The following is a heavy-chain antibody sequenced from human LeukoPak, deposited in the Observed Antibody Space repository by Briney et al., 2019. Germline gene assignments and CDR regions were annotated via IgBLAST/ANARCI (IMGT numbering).Heavy chain of an antibody. D-gene: IGHD2-2*01. V-gene: IGHV3-21*01. Sequence: GGSLRLSCAASGFTFSSYSMNWVRQAPGKGLEWVSSISSSSSYIYYADSVKGRFTISRDNAKNSLYLQMNGLRAEDTAVYYCARAPNIVVVPAADDYWGQGTLVTVSS. CDR2: ISSSSSYI. CDR3: ARAPNIVVVPAADDY. J-gene: IGHJ4*02. CDR1: GFTFSSYS.